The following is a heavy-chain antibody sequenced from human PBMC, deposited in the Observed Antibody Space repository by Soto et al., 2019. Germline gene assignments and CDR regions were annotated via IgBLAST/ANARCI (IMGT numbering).Heavy chain of an antibody. V-gene: IGHV3-23*01. CDR2: LSGSCTST. CDR3: AKATTNGGWFNPFDY. D-gene: IGHD6-19*01. CDR1: GFSFVNYS. J-gene: IGHJ4*01. Sequence: GGSLRLSCAASGFSFVNYSMNWVRQAPGKGLEWVSGLSGSCTSTYYADSVRGRFTISRDNSRDTLFLQMNSLTADDTAVYYCAKATTNGGWFNPFDYWGQGALVTYSS.